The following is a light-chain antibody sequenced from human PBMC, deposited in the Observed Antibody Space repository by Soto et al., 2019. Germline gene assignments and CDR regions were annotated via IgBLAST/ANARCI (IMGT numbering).Light chain of an antibody. Sequence: QSLLTQPRSVSVSPGQSVTISCTGTPTDVGGYNYVSWYQQHPGKAPKLIIYDVNKRPTGVPDRFSGSKSGITASLTISGLRPEDEADYHCCSYAGSYLFVFGTGTKVTVL. CDR3: CSYAGSYLFV. CDR2: DVN. J-gene: IGLJ1*01. V-gene: IGLV2-11*01. CDR1: PTDVGGYNY.